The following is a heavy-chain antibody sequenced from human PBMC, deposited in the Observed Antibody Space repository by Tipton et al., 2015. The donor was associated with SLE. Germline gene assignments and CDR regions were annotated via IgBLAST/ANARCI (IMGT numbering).Heavy chain of an antibody. CDR2: IYYSGST. CDR3: ARHSRGRGGATPFDY. D-gene: IGHD1-26*01. CDR1: GGSISSYY. Sequence: LRLSCTVSGGSISSYYWSWIRQPPGKGLEWIGYIYYSGSTNYNPSLKSRVTISVDTSKNQFSLKLSSVTAADTAVYYCARHSRGRGGATPFDYWGQGTLVTVSS. V-gene: IGHV4-59*01. J-gene: IGHJ4*02.